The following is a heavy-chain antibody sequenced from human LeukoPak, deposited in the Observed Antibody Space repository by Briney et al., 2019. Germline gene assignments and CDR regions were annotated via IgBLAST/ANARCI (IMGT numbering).Heavy chain of an antibody. CDR2: ISSSGSTI. CDR3: ARSAWFDAFDI. V-gene: IGHV3-48*04. J-gene: IGHJ3*02. D-gene: IGHD3-10*01. Sequence: GGSLRLSCAASGFPFNSYWMSWVRQAPGRGLEWVSYISSSGSTIYYADSVKGRFTISRDNAKNSLYLQMNSLRAEDTAVYYCARSAWFDAFDIWGQGTMVTVSS. CDR1: GFPFNSYW.